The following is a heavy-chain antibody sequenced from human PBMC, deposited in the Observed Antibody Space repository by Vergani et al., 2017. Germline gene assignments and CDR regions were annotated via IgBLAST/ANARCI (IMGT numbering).Heavy chain of an antibody. V-gene: IGHV3-9*01. J-gene: IGHJ5*02. CDR3: AKDRYYDSSGYYYA. Sequence: EVQLVESGGGLVQPGRSLRLSCAAXGFTFDVYAMHWVRQAPGKGLEWVSGMSWNSGSIGYADSVKGRFTISRDNAKNSLYLQMNSLRAEDTALYYCAKDRYYDSSGYYYAWGQGTLVTVSS. CDR2: MSWNSGSI. CDR1: GFTFDVYA. D-gene: IGHD3-22*01.